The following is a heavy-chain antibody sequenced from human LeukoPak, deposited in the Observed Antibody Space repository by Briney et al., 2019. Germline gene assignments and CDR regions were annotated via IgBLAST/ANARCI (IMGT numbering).Heavy chain of an antibody. V-gene: IGHV1-18*04. CDR2: ISGKDGRT. J-gene: IGHJ5*02. Sequence: ASVKVSCKASGYTFTSYGINWVRQAPGQGLEWMGWISGKDGRTRYAQKFQGRGTMTIDTSASTAYMELRSLTSDDTAVYYCARDGELGAALGGASYFWFDPWGQGTLVTVSS. D-gene: IGHD6-25*01. CDR3: ARDGELGAALGGASYFWFDP. CDR1: GYTFTSYG.